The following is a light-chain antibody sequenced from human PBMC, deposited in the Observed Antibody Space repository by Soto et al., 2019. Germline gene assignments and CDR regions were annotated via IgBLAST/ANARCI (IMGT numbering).Light chain of an antibody. CDR2: AIS. J-gene: IGKJ4*01. CDR3: QQTYTPPLT. CDR1: QNIGRY. Sequence: DIQMTQSPSSLSASVGDRVTITCRASQNIGRYLNWYQQKPGAAPKLLIYAISNWESWLPSRFSGSGSETVFTLTIISLQDEDSASYYWQQTYTPPLTFGGGTKVEIK. V-gene: IGKV1-39*01.